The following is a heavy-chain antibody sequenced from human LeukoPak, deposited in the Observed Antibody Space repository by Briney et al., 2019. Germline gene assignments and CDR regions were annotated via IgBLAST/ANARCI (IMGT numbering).Heavy chain of an antibody. Sequence: SETLSLTCTVSGSSMSSDYYWGWIRQPPGKGLEWIGSISDSGSAYYNPSLKSRVVISVDPSKKQFSLKVTSVTAADTAVYYCASWQYYDSSGYFPNDAFDIWGQGTMVTVSS. D-gene: IGHD3-22*01. CDR2: ISDSGSA. J-gene: IGHJ3*02. CDR3: ASWQYYDSSGYFPNDAFDI. V-gene: IGHV4-38-2*02. CDR1: GSSMSSDYY.